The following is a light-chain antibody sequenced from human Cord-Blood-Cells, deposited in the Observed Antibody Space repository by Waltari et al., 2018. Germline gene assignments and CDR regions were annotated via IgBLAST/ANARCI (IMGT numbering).Light chain of an antibody. CDR2: EGS. CDR3: CSYGV. Sequence: QSALTQPASVSGSPGQSITISCTGTSSDVGCHNLVSSYQQHPGKAPKLMIYEGSKRPSGVSNRFSGSKSGNTASLTISGLQAEDEADYYCCSYGVFGTGTKVTVL. V-gene: IGLV2-23*01. CDR1: SSDVGCHNL. J-gene: IGLJ1*01.